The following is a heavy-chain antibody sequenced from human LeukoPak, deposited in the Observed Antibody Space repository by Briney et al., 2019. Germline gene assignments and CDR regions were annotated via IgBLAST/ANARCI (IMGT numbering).Heavy chain of an antibody. CDR2: IIPIFGTA. Sequence: ASVKVSFKASGGTFSSYAISWVRQAPGQGLEWMGGIIPIFGTANYAQKFQGRVTITADESTSTAYMELSSLRSEDTAVYYCARPRVSSGPGDYYYYGTGVWGQGTTVTVSS. CDR1: GGTFSSYA. V-gene: IGHV1-69*13. D-gene: IGHD6-19*01. J-gene: IGHJ6*02. CDR3: ARPRVSSGPGDYYYYGTGV.